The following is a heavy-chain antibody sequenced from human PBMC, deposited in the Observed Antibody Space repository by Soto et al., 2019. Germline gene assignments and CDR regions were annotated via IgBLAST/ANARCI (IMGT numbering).Heavy chain of an antibody. D-gene: IGHD6-6*01. CDR1: GFNVMSYW. CDR3: AKDRIAARRNYYYGMDV. Sequence: GGSLRLSCAVSGFNVMSYWMSWVRQATGKGLEWVAVISYDGSNKYYADSVKGRFTISRDNSKNTLYLQMNSLRAEDTAVYYCAKDRIAARRNYYYGMDVWGQGTTVTVSS. J-gene: IGHJ6*02. V-gene: IGHV3-30*18. CDR2: ISYDGSNK.